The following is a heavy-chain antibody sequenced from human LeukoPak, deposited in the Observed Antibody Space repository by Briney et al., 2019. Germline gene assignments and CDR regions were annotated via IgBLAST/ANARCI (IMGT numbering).Heavy chain of an antibody. D-gene: IGHD6-13*01. J-gene: IGHJ5*02. CDR1: GGSISSGGYY. V-gene: IGHV4-31*03. CDR3: ARLAAAAPQGFDP. CDR2: NYYSGST. Sequence: LSLTCTVSGGSISSGGYYWSWIRQHPGKGLEWIGYNYYSGSTYYNPSLKSRVTISVDTSKNQFSLKLSSVTAADTAVYYCARLAAAAPQGFDPWGQGTLVTVSS.